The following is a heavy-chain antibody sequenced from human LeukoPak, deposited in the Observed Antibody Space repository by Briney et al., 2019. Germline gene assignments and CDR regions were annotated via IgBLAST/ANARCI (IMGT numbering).Heavy chain of an antibody. Sequence: PSETLSLTCAVYGGSFGGYYWSWIRQPPGKGLEWIGEINHSGSTNYNPSLKSRVTISVDTSKNQFSLKLSSVTAADTAVYYCAXXPVXGDYGDYLDYWGQGTLVTVSS. CDR1: GGSFGGYY. CDR2: INHSGST. V-gene: IGHV4-34*01. D-gene: IGHD3-16*01. J-gene: IGHJ4*02. CDR3: AXXPVXGDYGDYLDY.